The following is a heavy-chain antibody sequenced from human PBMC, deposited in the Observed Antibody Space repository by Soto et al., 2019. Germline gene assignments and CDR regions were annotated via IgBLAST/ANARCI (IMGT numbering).Heavy chain of an antibody. CDR2: ISGSGGST. V-gene: IGHV3-23*01. Sequence: GGSLRLSCAASGFTFSSYAMSWVRQAPGKGLEWVSAISGSGGSTYSADSVKGRFTISRDNSKNTLYLQMNSLRAEDTAVYYCAKTHNSGSYHFDYWGQGTLVTVSS. CDR1: GFTFSSYA. D-gene: IGHD1-26*01. CDR3: AKTHNSGSYHFDY. J-gene: IGHJ4*02.